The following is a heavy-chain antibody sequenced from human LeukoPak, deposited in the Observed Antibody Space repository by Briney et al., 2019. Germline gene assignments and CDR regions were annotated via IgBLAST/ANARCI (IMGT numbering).Heavy chain of an antibody. CDR1: GGSISSYY. Sequence: SETLSLTCTVSGGSISSYYWSWIRQPPGKGLEWNGYIYYSGGTNYNPSLKSRVTISVDTSKNQFSLKLSSVTAAGTAVYYCAVSVAATRYYFDYWGQGTLVTVSS. CDR2: IYYSGGT. V-gene: IGHV4-59*08. CDR3: AVSVAATRYYFDY. J-gene: IGHJ4*02. D-gene: IGHD6-19*01.